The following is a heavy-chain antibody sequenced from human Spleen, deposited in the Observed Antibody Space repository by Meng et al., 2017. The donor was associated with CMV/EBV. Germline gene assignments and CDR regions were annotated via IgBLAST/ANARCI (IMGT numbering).Heavy chain of an antibody. CDR3: ATLGRRYGMDV. V-gene: IGHV3-74*01. CDR2: INGDGSST. Sequence: GGSLRLSCIASGFTFSGYNMNWFRQAPGKGLVWVSRINGDGSSTSYADSVKGRFTISRDNAKNTLYLQMNSLRAEDTAVYYCATLGRRYGMDVWGQGTTVTVSS. D-gene: IGHD1-26*01. CDR1: GFTFSGYN. J-gene: IGHJ6*02.